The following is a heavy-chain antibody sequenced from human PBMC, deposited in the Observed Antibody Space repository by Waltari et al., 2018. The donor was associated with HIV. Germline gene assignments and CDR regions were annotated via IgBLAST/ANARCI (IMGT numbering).Heavy chain of an antibody. CDR3: ARGRNMIRGKYYYYYGMDV. Sequence: QVQLVQSGAEVKKPGASVKVSCKASGYTFTSYDINWVRQATGQGLEWMGWMNPESGNTGYAQKFQGRVTMTRNASIGTAYMELNSLRSEDTAVYYCARGRNMIRGKYYYYYGMDVWGQGTTVTVSS. V-gene: IGHV1-8*01. D-gene: IGHD3-10*01. J-gene: IGHJ6*02. CDR1: GYTFTSYD. CDR2: MNPESGNT.